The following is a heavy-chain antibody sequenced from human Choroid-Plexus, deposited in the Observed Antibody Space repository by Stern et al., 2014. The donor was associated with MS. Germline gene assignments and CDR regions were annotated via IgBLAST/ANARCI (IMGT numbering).Heavy chain of an antibody. CDR3: AKDRQCLTFFFDF. V-gene: IGHV3-30*18. J-gene: IGHJ4*02. CDR1: GFSFSSFG. D-gene: IGHD3-16*01. Sequence: QLVQSGGGVVQPGRPLRLSWAASGFSFSSFGMHWVRKAPGKGLEWVAHISYDGNKEQADSRKGRFPITRDNSKNTLYLQLNSLRAEDTVVYYCAKDRQCLTFFFDFFGQGSLVTVSS. CDR2: ISYDGNK.